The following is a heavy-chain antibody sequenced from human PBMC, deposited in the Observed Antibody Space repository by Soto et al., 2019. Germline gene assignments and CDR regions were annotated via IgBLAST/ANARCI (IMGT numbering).Heavy chain of an antibody. CDR3: AREGEFCSGGSCTYFNY. D-gene: IGHD2-15*01. V-gene: IGHV3-30-3*01. CDR1: GFTFSSYS. Sequence: QVQLVESGGGVVQPGTSLRLSCLGSGFTFSSYSMYWVRQAPGKGLEWVAFIAYDGSNKFYADSVKGRFTMSRDNSKNTMYLQMNSLITEDTAVYYCAREGEFCSGGSCTYFNYWGQGTLVYVSS. CDR2: IAYDGSNK. J-gene: IGHJ4*02.